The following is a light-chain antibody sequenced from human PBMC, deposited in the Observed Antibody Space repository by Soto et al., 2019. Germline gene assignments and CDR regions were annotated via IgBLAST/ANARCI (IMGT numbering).Light chain of an antibody. CDR2: DAS. V-gene: IGKV3-11*01. CDR3: QQRSNWPPV. CDR1: QSVSSY. Sequence: EIVLTQSPATLSLSPGERATLSCRASQSVSSYLAWYQQKPGQAPRLLIYDASNRATGIPARFSGSGSGTDFTLTISSLEPEDFAVYYGQQRSNWPPVFGGGTKVEIK. J-gene: IGKJ4*01.